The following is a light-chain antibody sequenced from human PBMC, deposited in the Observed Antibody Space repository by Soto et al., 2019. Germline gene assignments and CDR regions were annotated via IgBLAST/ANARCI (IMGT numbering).Light chain of an antibody. V-gene: IGLV2-14*01. CDR2: DVS. Sequence: QSALTQPASVSGSPGQSITISCTGTSSDVGGYNYVSWYQQHPGKAPKLMIYDVSNRPSGVSNRFSGSKPGNTASLTISGLQAEDEADYYCSSYTSSSTPYVFGTG. CDR3: SSYTSSSTPYV. CDR1: SSDVGGYNY. J-gene: IGLJ1*01.